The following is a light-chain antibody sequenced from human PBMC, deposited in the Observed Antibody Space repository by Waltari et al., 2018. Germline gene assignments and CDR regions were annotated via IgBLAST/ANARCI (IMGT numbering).Light chain of an antibody. CDR3: AAWDDSLNGWV. J-gene: IGLJ3*02. CDR1: SFNIGSNT. Sequence: QSVLTQPPSASGTPGQRVTISCSGSSFNIGSNTVNWYQQLPGTAPKLLIYSNNQRPSGVPGRFSGSKSGTSASLAISGLQSEDEADYYCAAWDDSLNGWVFGGGTKLTVL. CDR2: SNN. V-gene: IGLV1-44*01.